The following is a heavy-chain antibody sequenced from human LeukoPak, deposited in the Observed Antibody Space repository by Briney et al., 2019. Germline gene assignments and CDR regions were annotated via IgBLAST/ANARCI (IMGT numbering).Heavy chain of an antibody. D-gene: IGHD1-26*01. CDR2: ISAYNGNT. V-gene: IGHV1-18*01. CDR1: GYTFTSYG. J-gene: IGHJ6*03. CDR3: ARDVFGAGRVGYYYYMDV. Sequence: RASVKVSCKASGYTFTSYGISWVRQAPGQGLEWMGWISAYNGNTNYAQKLQGRVTMTTDTSTSTAYMELRSLRSDDTAVYYCARDVFGAGRVGYYYYMDVWGKGTTVTVSS.